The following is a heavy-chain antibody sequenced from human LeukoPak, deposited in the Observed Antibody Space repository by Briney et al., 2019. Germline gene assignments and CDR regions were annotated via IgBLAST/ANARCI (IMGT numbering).Heavy chain of an antibody. CDR3: ARDRMVATIDGYYYYYGMDV. Sequence: PGGSLRLSCAASGFTVSSNYMSWVRQAPGKGLEWVSVIYSGGSTYYADSVKGRFTISRDNSKNTPYLQMNSLRAEDTAVYYCARDRMVATIDGYYYYYGMDVWGQGTTVTVSS. V-gene: IGHV3-53*01. CDR1: GFTVSSNY. J-gene: IGHJ6*02. D-gene: IGHD5-12*01. CDR2: IYSGGST.